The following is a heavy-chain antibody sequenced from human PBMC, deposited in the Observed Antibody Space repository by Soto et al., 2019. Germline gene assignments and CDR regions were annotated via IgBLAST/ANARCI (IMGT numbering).Heavy chain of an antibody. CDR2: IYYSGST. D-gene: IGHD3-10*01. V-gene: IGHV4-39*01. Sequence: SETLSLTCTVSGGSNSSSSYYWGWIRQPPGKGLEWIGSIYYSGSTYYNPSLKSRVTISVDTSKNQFSLKLSSVTAADTAVYYCAALWRYGSGSSSHFPSTDYWGQGTLVTVSS. CDR1: GGSNSSSSYY. CDR3: AALWRYGSGSSSHFPSTDY. J-gene: IGHJ4*02.